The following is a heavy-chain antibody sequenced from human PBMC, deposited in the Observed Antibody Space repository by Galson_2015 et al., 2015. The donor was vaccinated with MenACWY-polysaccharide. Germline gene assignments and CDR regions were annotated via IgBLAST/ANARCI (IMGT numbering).Heavy chain of an antibody. CDR1: GFTFSSYW. CDR2: IKQDGSEK. V-gene: IGHV3-7*01. Sequence: SLRLSCAASGFTFSSYWMSWVRQAPGKGLEWVANIKQDGSEKNYVDSVKGRFTISRDNAKNSLYLQMNSLRAEDTAVYYCARQGGSCYGHGTYFDYWGQGTLVTVSS. D-gene: IGHD2-15*01. CDR3: ARQGGSCYGHGTYFDY. J-gene: IGHJ4*02.